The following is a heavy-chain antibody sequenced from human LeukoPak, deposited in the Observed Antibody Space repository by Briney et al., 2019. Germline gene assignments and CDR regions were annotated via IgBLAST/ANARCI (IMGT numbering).Heavy chain of an antibody. J-gene: IGHJ4*02. V-gene: IGHV3-7*01. CDR2: IKQDGSEK. Sequence: PGGSLRLSCAPSGFTFSSYGMHWVRQAPGKGLEWVANIKQDGSEKYYVDSVKGRFTISRDNAKNSLYLQMNSLRAEDTAVYYCARGRAKGENCQWFDYWGQGTLVTVSS. D-gene: IGHD2/OR15-2a*01. CDR3: ARGRAKGENCQWFDY. CDR1: GFTFSSYG.